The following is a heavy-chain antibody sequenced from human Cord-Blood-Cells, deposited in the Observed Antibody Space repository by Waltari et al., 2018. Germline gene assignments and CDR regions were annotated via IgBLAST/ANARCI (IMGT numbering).Heavy chain of an antibody. J-gene: IGHJ3*02. CDR1: GYSISSGYY. V-gene: IGHV4-38-2*02. D-gene: IGHD3-10*01. Sequence: QVQLQESGPGLVKPSETLSLTCTVSGYSISSGYYWGWIRQPPGKGLEWIGSIYHSVSTYYNPSLKSRVTISVDTSKNQFSLKLSSVTAADTAVYYCARDYYGSGSDAFDIWGQGTMVTVSS. CDR2: IYHSVST. CDR3: ARDYYGSGSDAFDI.